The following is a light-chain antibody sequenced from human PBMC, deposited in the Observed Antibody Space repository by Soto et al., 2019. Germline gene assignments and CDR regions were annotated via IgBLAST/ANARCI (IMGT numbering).Light chain of an antibody. V-gene: IGKV1-5*03. Sequence: DIQMTQSPSTLSASVGDRVTITCRASESISTWLAWYQQKPGKAPRLLIYKASNLESGVPSRFSGSGSGTEFTLTINSLQPDDFASYYCQQYSSYSRQWAFGQGTKVEIK. CDR2: KAS. CDR1: ESISTW. J-gene: IGKJ1*01. CDR3: QQYSSYSRQWA.